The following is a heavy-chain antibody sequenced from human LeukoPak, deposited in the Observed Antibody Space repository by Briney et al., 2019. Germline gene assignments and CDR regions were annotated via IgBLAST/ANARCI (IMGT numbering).Heavy chain of an antibody. J-gene: IGHJ4*02. V-gene: IGHV3-7*01. Sequence: PGGSLRLSCAASGFTFSSYWMSWVRQAPGKGLEWVANIKQDGSEKYYVDSVKGRFTISRDNAKNSLYLQMNSLRAEDTAVYYCARERHCGGDCHHFDYWGQGTLVTVSS. CDR1: GFTFSSYW. D-gene: IGHD2-21*02. CDR3: ARERHCGGDCHHFDY. CDR2: IKQDGSEK.